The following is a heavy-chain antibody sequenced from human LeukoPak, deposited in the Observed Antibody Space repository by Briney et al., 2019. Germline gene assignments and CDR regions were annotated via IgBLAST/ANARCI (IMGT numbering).Heavy chain of an antibody. CDR3: ARSHDHLWGNYPDY. CDR1: GGSIDSTNW. V-gene: IGHV4/OR15-8*01. J-gene: IGHJ4*02. CDR2: IHHDGRI. Sequence: SETLSLTCDVSGGSIDSTNWWNWVRQPPGKGLEWIGEIHHDGRINYNPSLKSRVTLSVDKSTNQFSLRLNSVTAADTAMYYCARSHDHLWGNYPDYWGQGTLVTVSS. D-gene: IGHD3-16*02.